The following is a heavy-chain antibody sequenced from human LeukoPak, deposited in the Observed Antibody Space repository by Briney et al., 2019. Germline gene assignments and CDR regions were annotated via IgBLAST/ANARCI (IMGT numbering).Heavy chain of an antibody. V-gene: IGHV4-31*03. Sequence: KPSETLSLTCTVSGGSISSGGYYWSWIRQHPGKGLEWIGYIYYSGSTYYNPSLKSRVTISVDTSKNQFSLKLSSVTAADTAVYYCARCYVDRLWYFDYWGQGTLVTVSS. J-gene: IGHJ4*02. CDR1: GGSISSGGYY. CDR2: IYYSGST. CDR3: ARCYVDRLWYFDY. D-gene: IGHD5-12*01.